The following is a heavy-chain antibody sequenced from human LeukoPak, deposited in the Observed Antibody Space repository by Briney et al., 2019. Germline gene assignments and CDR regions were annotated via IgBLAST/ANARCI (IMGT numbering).Heavy chain of an antibody. CDR3: ARGPVGGTTYNDGDAFDI. CDR2: IYTSGRT. J-gene: IGHJ3*02. V-gene: IGHV4-61*02. Sequence: SQTLSLTCTVSGGSISSGSYYWSWIRQPAGKGLEWIGRIYTSGRTNYNPSLKSRVTISVDTSKNQFSLKLSSVTAADTAVYYCARGPVGGTTYNDGDAFDIWGQGTMVTVSS. CDR1: GGSISSGSYY. D-gene: IGHD1-7*01.